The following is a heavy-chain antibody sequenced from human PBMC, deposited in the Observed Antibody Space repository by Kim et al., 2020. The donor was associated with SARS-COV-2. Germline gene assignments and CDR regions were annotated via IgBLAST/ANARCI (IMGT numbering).Heavy chain of an antibody. Sequence: GGSLRLSCAASGFTFSSYGMHWVRQAPGKGLEWVAVIWYDGSNKYYADSVKGRFTISRDNSKNTLYLQMNSLRAEDTAVYYCARDEWAMVTYLDYWGQGTLVTVSS. D-gene: IGHD5-18*01. J-gene: IGHJ4*02. CDR1: GFTFSSYG. CDR3: ARDEWAMVTYLDY. CDR2: IWYDGSNK. V-gene: IGHV3-33*01.